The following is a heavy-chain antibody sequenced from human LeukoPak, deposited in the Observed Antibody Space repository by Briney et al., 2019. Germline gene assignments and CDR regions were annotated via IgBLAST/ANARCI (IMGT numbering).Heavy chain of an antibody. Sequence: PSETLSLTCTVSGGSISSYYWSWIRQPAGKGLEWIGRIYTSGSTNYNPSLESRVTMSVDTSKNQFSLKLSSVTAADTAVYYCARVNLFYDILTGYYGGPYFDYWGQGTLVTVSS. V-gene: IGHV4-4*07. CDR2: IYTSGST. J-gene: IGHJ4*02. CDR3: ARVNLFYDILTGYYGGPYFDY. D-gene: IGHD3-9*01. CDR1: GGSISSYY.